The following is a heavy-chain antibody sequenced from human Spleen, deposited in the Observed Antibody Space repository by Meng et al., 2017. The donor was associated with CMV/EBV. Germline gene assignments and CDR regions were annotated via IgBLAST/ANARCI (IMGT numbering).Heavy chain of an antibody. D-gene: IGHD5-12*01. CDR3: TRDVVYSGYDFAPGADY. V-gene: IGHV3-49*04. CDR1: GFTFGDYA. CDR2: IRSKAYGGTT. J-gene: IGHJ4*02. Sequence: GGSLRLSCTASGFTFGDYAMSWVRQAPGKGLEWVGFIRSKAYGGTTEYAASVKGRFTISRDDSKSIAYLQMNSLKTEDTAVYYCTRDVVYSGYDFAPGADYWGQGTLVTVSS.